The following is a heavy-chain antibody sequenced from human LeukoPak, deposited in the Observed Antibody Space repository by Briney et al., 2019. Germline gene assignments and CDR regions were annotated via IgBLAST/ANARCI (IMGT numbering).Heavy chain of an antibody. CDR2: IIPTFGTA. CDR1: GGTFSSYA. D-gene: IGHD6-13*01. V-gene: IGHV1-69*13. Sequence: SVKVSCKASGGTFSSYAISWVRQAPGQGVEWMGGIIPTFGTANYAQKFQGRVTITADESTSTAYMELSSLRSEDTAVYYCATGRWNSSSWGDYWGQGTLVTVSS. CDR3: ATGRWNSSSWGDY. J-gene: IGHJ4*02.